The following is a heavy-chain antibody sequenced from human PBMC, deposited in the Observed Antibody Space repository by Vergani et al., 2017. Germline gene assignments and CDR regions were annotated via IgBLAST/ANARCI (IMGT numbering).Heavy chain of an antibody. CDR3: ARHKEQLVPGNYYYYYYMDV. J-gene: IGHJ6*03. Sequence: QLQLQESGPGLMKPSQTLSLTCSLSNEFITNGVFYWSWIRQSPGKGLEWIGTIYYSGSTYYNPSLKSRVTISVDTSKNQFSLKLNSVTAADTAVYYCARHKEQLVPGNYYYYYYMDVWGKGTTVTVSS. D-gene: IGHD6-13*01. V-gene: IGHV4-39*01. CDR1: NEFITNGVFY. CDR2: IYYSGST.